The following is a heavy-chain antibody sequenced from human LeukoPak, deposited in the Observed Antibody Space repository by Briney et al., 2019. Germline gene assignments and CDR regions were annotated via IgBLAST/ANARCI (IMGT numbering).Heavy chain of an antibody. D-gene: IGHD1-1*01. CDR2: INSDGSWT. CDR1: GNYW. V-gene: IGHV3-74*01. J-gene: IGHJ4*02. CDR3: ARGVFLEVAPTGGYFDY. Sequence: PGGSLRLSCAASGNYWMHWVRQAPGKGLVWVSHINSDGSWTSYADSVKGRFTISKDNAKNTLYLQMNSLGAEDTAVYYCARGVFLEVAPTGGYFDYWGQGTLVTASS.